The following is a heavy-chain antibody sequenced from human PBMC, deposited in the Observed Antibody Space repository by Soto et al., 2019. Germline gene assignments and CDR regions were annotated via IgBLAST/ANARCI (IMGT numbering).Heavy chain of an antibody. D-gene: IGHD3-22*01. CDR3: ARDLGVVVPWYFDL. J-gene: IGHJ2*01. CDR2: ISPNSGRP. Sequence: ASVKVSCKASGYTFNKYDITWVRQAPGQGLEWLGLISPNSGRPSYAQKFEGRVTMTTDTSTTTAYLELRSLRSDDTAVYYCARDLGVVVPWYFDLWGRGTLVTVSS. CDR1: GYTFNKYD. V-gene: IGHV1-18*04.